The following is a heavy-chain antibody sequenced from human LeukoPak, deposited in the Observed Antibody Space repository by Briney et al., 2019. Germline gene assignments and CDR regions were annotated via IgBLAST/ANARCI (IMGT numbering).Heavy chain of an antibody. CDR1: GFTSSSYE. CDR3: ARGRGVIKEPSYYYYMDV. J-gene: IGHJ6*03. CDR2: ISSSGSTI. Sequence: GGSLRLSCAASGFTSSSYEMNWVRQAPGKGLEWVSYISSSGSTIYYADSVKGRFTISRDNAKNSLYLQMNSLRSDDTAVYYCARGRGVIKEPSYYYYMDVWGKGTTVTVSS. D-gene: IGHD3-10*01. V-gene: IGHV3-48*03.